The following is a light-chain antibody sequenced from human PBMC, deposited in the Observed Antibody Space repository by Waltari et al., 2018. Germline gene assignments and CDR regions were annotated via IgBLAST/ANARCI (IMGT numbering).Light chain of an antibody. Sequence: DIQMTQSPSTLSAAVGDRVTITCRASQSINTWLAWYQQGPGKAPNLLIYDASSLKSGVPSRFSGSGSGTEFTLTISSLQPDDFATYFCQEFNSFSPFTLGPGTRLEIK. V-gene: IGKV1-5*01. J-gene: IGKJ2*01. CDR2: DAS. CDR3: QEFNSFSPFT. CDR1: QSINTW.